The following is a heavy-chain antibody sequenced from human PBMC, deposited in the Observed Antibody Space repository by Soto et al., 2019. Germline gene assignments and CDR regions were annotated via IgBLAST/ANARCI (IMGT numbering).Heavy chain of an antibody. CDR1: GGTFSGHA. D-gene: IGHD7-27*01. Sequence: SVKVSWKASGGTFSGHAIRWVRQAPGQGPEWMGGLIPLFGTTQHAQRFQGRLTITADKSTTTAYMELTSLRFEDTAIYYCARGPNWGYRFDSWGQGTLVTVYS. J-gene: IGHJ4*02. V-gene: IGHV1-69*06. CDR2: LIPLFGTT. CDR3: ARGPNWGYRFDS.